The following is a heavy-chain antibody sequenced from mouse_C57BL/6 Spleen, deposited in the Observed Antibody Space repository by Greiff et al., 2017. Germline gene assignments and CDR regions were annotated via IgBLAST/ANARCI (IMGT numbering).Heavy chain of an antibody. J-gene: IGHJ1*03. CDR1: GYTFTSYW. D-gene: IGHD1-1*01. CDR3: TRVYYYGSSDWYFDG. V-gene: IGHV1-5*01. Sequence: EVQLQQSGTVLARPGASVKMSCKTSGYTFTSYWMHWVKQRPGQGLEWIGAIYPGNSDTSYNQKFKGKAKLTAVTSASTAYMELSSLTNEDSAVYYCTRVYYYGSSDWYFDGWGTGTTVTVSS. CDR2: IYPGNSDT.